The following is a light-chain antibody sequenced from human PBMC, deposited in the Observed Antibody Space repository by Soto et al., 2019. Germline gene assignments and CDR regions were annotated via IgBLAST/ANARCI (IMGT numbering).Light chain of an antibody. V-gene: IGKV4-1*01. CDR1: QSVLYSSNNKNY. Sequence: DIVMTQSPDSLAVSLGERATINCKSSQSVLYSSNNKNYLAWYQQKPGQTPKLLIYWASNRASGVPDRFSGRGSGTDFTLSISSLQAEDVAVYYCQQNYSTPRTFGGGTKVEIK. J-gene: IGKJ4*01. CDR2: WAS. CDR3: QQNYSTPRT.